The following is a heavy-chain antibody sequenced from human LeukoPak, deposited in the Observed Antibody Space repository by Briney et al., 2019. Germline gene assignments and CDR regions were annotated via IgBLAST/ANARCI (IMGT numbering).Heavy chain of an antibody. CDR3: ARGGYSYGYYYYYYMDV. CDR2: IIPILGTA. J-gene: IGHJ6*03. D-gene: IGHD5-18*01. V-gene: IGHV1-69*06. Sequence: GSSVKVSCKASGGTFSSYAITWVRQAPGQGLEWMGGIIPILGTANYARKFQGRVTITADKSTSTAYMELSSLRSEDTAVYYCARGGYSYGYYYYYYMDVWGKGTTVTVSS. CDR1: GGTFSSYA.